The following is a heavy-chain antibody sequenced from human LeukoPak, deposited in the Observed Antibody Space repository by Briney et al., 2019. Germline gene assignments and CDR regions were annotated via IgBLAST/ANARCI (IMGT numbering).Heavy chain of an antibody. D-gene: IGHD6-13*01. Sequence: PGGSLRLSCAASGFTFSNYWMTWVRQAPGKGLEWVANIKRDGTEKYYVDSVTGRFTISRDNAKNSLYLQMNSLRAEDTAVYYCARDPSSSPFDYWGQGTLVTVSS. V-gene: IGHV3-7*01. CDR2: IKRDGTEK. J-gene: IGHJ4*02. CDR1: GFTFSNYW. CDR3: ARDPSSSPFDY.